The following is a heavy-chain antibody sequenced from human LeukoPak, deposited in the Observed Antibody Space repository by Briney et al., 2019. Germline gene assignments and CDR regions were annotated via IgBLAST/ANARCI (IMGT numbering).Heavy chain of an antibody. J-gene: IGHJ5*02. Sequence: SSETLSLTCTVSGGSISSSGYYWGWIRQPPGKGLEWIASIYYSGSTYYNPSLKSRVTISVDTSKNQLSLKLSSLTAADTAVYYCARHEYSGSYYGLSWFDPWGQGTLVTVSS. CDR1: GGSISSSGYY. CDR2: IYYSGST. D-gene: IGHD1-26*01. V-gene: IGHV4-39*01. CDR3: ARHEYSGSYYGLSWFDP.